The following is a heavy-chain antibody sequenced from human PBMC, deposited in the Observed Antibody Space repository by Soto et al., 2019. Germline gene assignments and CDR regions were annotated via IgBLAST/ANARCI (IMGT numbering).Heavy chain of an antibody. CDR1: GYTFTSYA. Sequence: ASVKVSCKASGYTFTSYAMHWVRQAPGQRLEWMGWINAGNGNTKYSQKFQGRVTMTRDTSTSTVYMELSSLRSEDTAVYYCAREGDAEYGGGDCSNKYNWFDPWGQGTLVTVSS. CDR2: INAGNGNT. V-gene: IGHV1-3*01. D-gene: IGHD2-21*02. CDR3: AREGDAEYGGGDCSNKYNWFDP. J-gene: IGHJ5*02.